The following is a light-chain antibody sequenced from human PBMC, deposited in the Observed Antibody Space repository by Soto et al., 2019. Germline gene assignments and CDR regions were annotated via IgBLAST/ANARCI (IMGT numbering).Light chain of an antibody. CDR2: GAS. CDR3: QQANSFPSIT. J-gene: IGKJ5*01. CDR1: QSVSSSY. V-gene: IGKV3-20*01. Sequence: EIVLTESAGTLSLSPGERATLSCRSIQSVSSSYLAWYQQKPGQAPRLLIYGASSRATGIPDRFSGSGSGTDFTLTISSLQPEDFATYYCQQANSFPSITFGQGTRLEIK.